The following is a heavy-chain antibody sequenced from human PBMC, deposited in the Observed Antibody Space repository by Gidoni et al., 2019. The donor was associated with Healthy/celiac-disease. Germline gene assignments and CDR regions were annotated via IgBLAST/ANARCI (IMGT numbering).Heavy chain of an antibody. CDR3: ARASSGSLTPADY. Sequence: EVQLVESGGGLVKPGGSLRLSCAASGFTFSSYSMNWVRQAPGKGLECVSSISSSSSYISYADSVKGRFTISRDNAKNSLYLQRNSLRAEDTAVYYCARASSGSLTPADYWGQGTLVTVSS. J-gene: IGHJ4*02. D-gene: IGHD6-19*01. CDR2: ISSSSSYI. V-gene: IGHV3-21*01. CDR1: GFTFSSYS.